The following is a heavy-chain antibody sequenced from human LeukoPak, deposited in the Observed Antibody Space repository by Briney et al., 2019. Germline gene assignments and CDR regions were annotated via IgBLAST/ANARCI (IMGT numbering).Heavy chain of an antibody. CDR2: IWYDGSNK. Sequence: GGSLRLSCAASGFTFSSYGMHWVRQAPGKGLEWVAVIWYDGSNKYYADSVKGRFTISRDNSRNTLYLQMNSLRAEDTAVYYCARDQGTRGSDAPDYWGQGTLVTVCS. CDR1: GFTFSSYG. D-gene: IGHD5-12*01. V-gene: IGHV3-33*01. J-gene: IGHJ4*02. CDR3: ARDQGTRGSDAPDY.